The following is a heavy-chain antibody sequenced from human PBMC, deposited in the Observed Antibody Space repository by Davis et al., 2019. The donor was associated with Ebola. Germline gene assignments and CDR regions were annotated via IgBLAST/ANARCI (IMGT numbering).Heavy chain of an antibody. V-gene: IGHV3-23*01. D-gene: IGHD3-16*01. Sequence: PGGSLRLSCAASGFTFSSYAMSWVRQAPGKGLEWVSSVGTTGNTYYTDSVKGRFTISRDNSKNTLYLQMNSLRAEDTAVYYCAKDRSHWGFDYWGQGTLVTVSS. J-gene: IGHJ4*02. CDR2: VGTTGNT. CDR1: GFTFSSYA. CDR3: AKDRSHWGFDY.